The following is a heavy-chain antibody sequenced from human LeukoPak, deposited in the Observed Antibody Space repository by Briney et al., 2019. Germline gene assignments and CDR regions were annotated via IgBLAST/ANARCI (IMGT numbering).Heavy chain of an antibody. V-gene: IGHV1-2*06. CDR2: INPNSGGA. J-gene: IGHJ4*02. CDR1: GYTFTGDY. Sequence: AASVKVSCKASGYTFTGDYLHWVRQAPGQGLEWMGRINPNSGGANYAQNFQGRVTMTRDTSISTAHMELSRLRSDETAVYYCARLYCIGTNCYSHLFDYWGQGTLVTVSS. CDR3: ARLYCIGTNCYSHLFDY. D-gene: IGHD2-2*01.